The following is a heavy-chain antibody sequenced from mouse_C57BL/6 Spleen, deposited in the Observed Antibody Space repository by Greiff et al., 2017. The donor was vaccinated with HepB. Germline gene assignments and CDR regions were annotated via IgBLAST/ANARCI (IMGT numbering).Heavy chain of an antibody. CDR1: GYAFSSSW. D-gene: IGHD1-1*01. Sequence: VQVVESGPELVKPGASVKISCKASGYAFSSSWMNRVKQRPGKGLEWIGRIYPGDGDTNYNGKFKGKATLTADKSSSTAYMQLSSLTSEDSAVYFCAPSSYEGFAYWGQGTLVTVSA. CDR3: APSSYEGFAY. CDR2: IYPGDGDT. J-gene: IGHJ3*01. V-gene: IGHV1-82*01.